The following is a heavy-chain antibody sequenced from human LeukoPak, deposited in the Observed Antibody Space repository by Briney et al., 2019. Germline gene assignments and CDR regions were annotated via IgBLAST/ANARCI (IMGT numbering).Heavy chain of an antibody. CDR3: ARGRYLLGYCSSTSCYGGDC. Sequence: ASVKLSCKASGYTFTSYDINWVRQATGPGLEWMGWMNPNSDKTGYAQKFQGRVTMTRNTSISTAYMELSSLRSEDTAVYYCARGRYLLGYCSSTSCYGGDCWGQGTLVTVSS. CDR2: MNPNSDKT. D-gene: IGHD2-2*01. J-gene: IGHJ4*02. V-gene: IGHV1-8*01. CDR1: GYTFTSYD.